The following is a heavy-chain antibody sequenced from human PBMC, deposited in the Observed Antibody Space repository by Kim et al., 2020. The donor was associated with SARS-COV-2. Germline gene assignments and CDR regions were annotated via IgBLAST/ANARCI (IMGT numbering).Heavy chain of an antibody. Sequence: DSMKGRFTISRDNSKNTLYLQMNSLRAEDTAVYYCAKGLVVVAAAGTLDYWGQGTLVTVSS. V-gene: IGHV3-23*01. CDR3: AKGLVVVAAAGTLDY. D-gene: IGHD2-15*01. J-gene: IGHJ4*02.